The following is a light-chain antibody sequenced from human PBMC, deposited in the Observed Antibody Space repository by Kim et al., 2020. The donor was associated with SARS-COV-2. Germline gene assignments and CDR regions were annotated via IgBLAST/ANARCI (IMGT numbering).Light chain of an antibody. Sequence: QSALTQPASVSGSPGQSIIISCTGTSTDIGSYDYVSWYQQHPGKAPKLLIFDVSKRPSGISNRFSGSKSANSASLTISGLQAEDEASYYCSSYTGSSTYVFGTGTKVPS. J-gene: IGLJ1*01. CDR3: SSYTGSSTYV. CDR1: STDIGSYDY. CDR2: DVS. V-gene: IGLV2-14*03.